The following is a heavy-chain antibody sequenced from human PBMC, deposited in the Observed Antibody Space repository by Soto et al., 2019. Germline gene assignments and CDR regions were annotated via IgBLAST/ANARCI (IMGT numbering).Heavy chain of an antibody. J-gene: IGHJ4*02. CDR3: ARVSTAVAGTDFDY. CDR1: GYTFTSYD. Sequence: QVQLVQSGAEVKKPGASVKVSCKASGYTFTSYDINWVRQATGQGLEWMGWMNPNSGNTGYAQKFQGRVTMTRNTSIRTAYMELSSLRSEDTAVYYCARVSTAVAGTDFDYWGQGTLVTVSS. CDR2: MNPNSGNT. V-gene: IGHV1-8*01. D-gene: IGHD6-19*01.